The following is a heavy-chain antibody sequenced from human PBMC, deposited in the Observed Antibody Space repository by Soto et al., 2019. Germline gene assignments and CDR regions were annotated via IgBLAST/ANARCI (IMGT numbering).Heavy chain of an antibody. CDR3: ARGSGIVALPGELEDVNYDF. D-gene: IGHD1-1*01. CDR2: ISESGST. V-gene: IGHV4-34*01. CDR1: GQSFSGHS. Sequence: QVQLQQWGAGLVKPSETLSLSCAVYGQSFSGHSWAWIRQPPGKGLEWIGEISESGSTNYKPSLKSRVTISTDTSKNQFSLKLNSVTAADTAAYFCARGSGIVALPGELEDVNYDFWGQGTLVNVSS. J-gene: IGHJ4*02.